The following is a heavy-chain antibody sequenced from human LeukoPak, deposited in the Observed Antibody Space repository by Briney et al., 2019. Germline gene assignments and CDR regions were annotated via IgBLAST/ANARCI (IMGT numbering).Heavy chain of an antibody. CDR1: GGSISSSSYY. CDR3: AREYSSSWEDY. J-gene: IGHJ4*02. V-gene: IGHV4-39*07. D-gene: IGHD6-13*01. CDR2: IYHSGST. Sequence: SSETLSLTCTVSGGSISSSSYYWGWIRQPPGKGLEWIGSIYHSGSTYYNPSLKSRVTISVDTSKNQFSLKLSSVTAADTAVYYCAREYSSSWEDYWGQGTLVTVSS.